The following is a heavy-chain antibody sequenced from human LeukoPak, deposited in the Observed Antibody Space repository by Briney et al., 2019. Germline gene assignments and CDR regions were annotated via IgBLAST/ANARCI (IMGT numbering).Heavy chain of an antibody. CDR3: ATSESQTRFDY. D-gene: IGHD1/OR15-1a*01. CDR2: FFPGDSDS. V-gene: IGHV5-51*01. Sequence: GESLKISCKGSGYSFTTYWIGWVRQLPGKGLEWMGIFFPGDSDSSYSPSFQGQVTISADKSFNTAYLQWSSLKASDTAVYYCATSESQTRFDYWGQGTLVTVSS. CDR1: GYSFTTYW. J-gene: IGHJ4*02.